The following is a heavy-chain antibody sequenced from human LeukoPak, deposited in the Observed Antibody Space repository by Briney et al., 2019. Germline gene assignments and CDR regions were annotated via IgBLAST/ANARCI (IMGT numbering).Heavy chain of an antibody. D-gene: IGHD6-13*01. CDR2: ISSSSSYI. CDR1: GFTFRSYS. J-gene: IGHJ4*02. V-gene: IGHV3-21*01. Sequence: GGSLRLSCAAPGFTFRSYSMNWVRQAPGKGLEWVSSISSSSSYIYYADSVKGRFTISRDNAKNSLYLQMNSLRAEDTAVYYCARDVAHIAATNYWGQGTLVTVSS. CDR3: ARDVAHIAATNY.